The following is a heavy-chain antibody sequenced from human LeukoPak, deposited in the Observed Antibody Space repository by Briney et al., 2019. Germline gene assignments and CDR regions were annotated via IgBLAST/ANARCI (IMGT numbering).Heavy chain of an antibody. J-gene: IGHJ4*02. V-gene: IGHV1-2*02. CDR3: AQVATDY. CDR2: INPNSGAP. CDR1: GYTFTGYY. Sequence: ASVKVSCKASGYTFTGYYIHWVRQAPGQGLEWMGWINPNSGAPNYAQKFQSRVTMTRDTSISTVYMELTRLRSDDTAVYYCAQVATDYWGQGTLVTVSS. D-gene: IGHD5-12*01.